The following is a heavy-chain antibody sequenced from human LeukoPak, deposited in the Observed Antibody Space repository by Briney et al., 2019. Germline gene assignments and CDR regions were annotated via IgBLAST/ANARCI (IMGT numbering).Heavy chain of an antibody. J-gene: IGHJ4*02. Sequence: ASVTVSCKASGYTFTSYGISWVRQAPGQGLEWMGWISAYNGNTNYAQKLQGRVTMTRNTSISTAYMELSSLRSEDTAVYYCARRGVRGVIIGGIDYWGQGTLVTVSS. CDR2: ISAYNGNT. D-gene: IGHD3-10*01. V-gene: IGHV1-18*01. CDR1: GYTFTSYG. CDR3: ARRGVRGVIIGGIDY.